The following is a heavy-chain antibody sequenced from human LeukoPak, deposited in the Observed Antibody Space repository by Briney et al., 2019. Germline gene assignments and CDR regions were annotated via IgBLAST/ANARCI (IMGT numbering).Heavy chain of an antibody. CDR2: IYNSGGT. D-gene: IGHD2-2*01. CDR1: GGSVSRGTYY. CDR3: ASAPTRCSSSGCYAVDY. J-gene: IGHJ4*02. Sequence: SETLSLTCTVSGGSVSRGTYYWTLIRQSPGKGLEWIGYIYNSGGTNYNPSLKSRVTISLDTSKSQFSLKLSSVSATDSPMYYWASAPTRCSSSGCYAVDYWGQGTLVTVSS. V-gene: IGHV4-61*01.